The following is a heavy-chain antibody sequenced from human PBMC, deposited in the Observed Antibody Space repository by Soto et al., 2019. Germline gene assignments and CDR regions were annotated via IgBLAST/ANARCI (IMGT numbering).Heavy chain of an antibody. CDR1: GYSFTSYW. Sequence: PGESLKISCKGSGYSFTSYWIGWVRQMPGKGLEWMGIIYPGDSDTRYSPSFQGQVTISADKSISTAYLQWSSLKASDTAMYYCARRGTNIGDTIFGVVIMGAFDIWGQGTMVTV. CDR3: ARRGTNIGDTIFGVVIMGAFDI. CDR2: IYPGDSDT. V-gene: IGHV5-51*01. D-gene: IGHD3-3*01. J-gene: IGHJ3*02.